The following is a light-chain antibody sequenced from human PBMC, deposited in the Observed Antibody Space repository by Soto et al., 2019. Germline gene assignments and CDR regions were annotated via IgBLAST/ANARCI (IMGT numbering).Light chain of an antibody. CDR1: NIGSKN. J-gene: IGLJ3*02. CDR3: QVWDSSSWV. V-gene: IGLV3-9*01. Sequence: SYELTQPLSVSVALGQTARITWGGNNIGSKNVDWYQQKPGQAPVLVIYRDSNRPSGIPERFSGSNSGNTATLTISRAQAGDEADYYCQVWDSSSWVFGGGTKVTVL. CDR2: RDS.